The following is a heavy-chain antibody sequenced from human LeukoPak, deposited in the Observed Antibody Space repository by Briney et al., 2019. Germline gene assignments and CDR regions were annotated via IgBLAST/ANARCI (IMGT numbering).Heavy chain of an antibody. D-gene: IGHD7-27*01. J-gene: IGHJ4*02. CDR1: GGSFSGYY. Sequence: SETLSLTCAVYGGSFSGYYWSWIRQPPGKGLEWIGEINHSGSTNYNPSLKSRVTISVDTSKNQFSLQLNSVTPEDTAVYYCARSLTGDTVPFDYWGQGTLVTVSS. CDR2: INHSGST. V-gene: IGHV4-34*01. CDR3: ARSLTGDTVPFDY.